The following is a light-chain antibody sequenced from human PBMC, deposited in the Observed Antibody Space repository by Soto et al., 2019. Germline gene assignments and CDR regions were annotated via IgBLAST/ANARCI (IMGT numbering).Light chain of an antibody. CDR2: TAS. Sequence: DIQLTQAPSSLSASVGDRITITCRASQRISTYLNWYQQKPGKAPELVIYTASSLESGVPSRFSGSGSGTDSTLTISSLQPEDLATYYCQQHYNTPWTFGQGTKVEIK. CDR1: QRISTY. CDR3: QQHYNTPWT. J-gene: IGKJ1*01. V-gene: IGKV1-39*01.